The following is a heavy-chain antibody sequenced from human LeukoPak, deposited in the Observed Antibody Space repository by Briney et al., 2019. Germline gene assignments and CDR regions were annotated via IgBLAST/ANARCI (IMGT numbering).Heavy chain of an antibody. V-gene: IGHV3-30*18. J-gene: IGHJ4*02. CDR1: GFTFSSYG. D-gene: IGHD3-22*01. Sequence: PGRSLRLSCAASGFTFSSYGMHWVRQAPGKGLEWVAVISYDGSNKYYADSVKGRFTISRDNSKNTLYLQMNSLRAEDTAVHYCAKGGHYDSSGYYIQIDWGQGTLVTVSS. CDR2: ISYDGSNK. CDR3: AKGGHYDSSGYYIQID.